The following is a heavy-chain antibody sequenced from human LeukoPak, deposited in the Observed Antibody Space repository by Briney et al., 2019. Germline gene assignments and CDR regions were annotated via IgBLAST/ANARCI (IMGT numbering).Heavy chain of an antibody. CDR1: GFTFSSYA. CDR2: ISGSGGST. CDR3: AKSNSRSTFWSGPDY. V-gene: IGHV3-23*01. J-gene: IGHJ4*02. D-gene: IGHD3-3*01. Sequence: GGSLRLSCAASGFTFSSYAMSWVRQAPGKGLEWVSAISGSGGSTYYADSVKGRFTISGDNSKNTLYLQMNSLRAEDTAVYYCAKSNSRSTFWSGPDYWGQGSLVTVSS.